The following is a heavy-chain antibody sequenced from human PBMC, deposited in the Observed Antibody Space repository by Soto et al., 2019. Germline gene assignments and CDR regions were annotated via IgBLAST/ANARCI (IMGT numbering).Heavy chain of an antibody. V-gene: IGHV3-9*01. CDR2: IRWNSGSI. Sequence: EVQLVESGGGLVQPGRSLRISCAASGFTLDDYAMHWVRQAPGKGLEWVSGIRWNSGSIGYADSVKGRFTISRDNAKNSLYLQMNSLRAEDTALYYCAKDMGGELPYEYYGMDVWGQGTKVTVSS. CDR3: AKDMGGELPYEYYGMDV. D-gene: IGHD1-26*01. CDR1: GFTLDDYA. J-gene: IGHJ6*02.